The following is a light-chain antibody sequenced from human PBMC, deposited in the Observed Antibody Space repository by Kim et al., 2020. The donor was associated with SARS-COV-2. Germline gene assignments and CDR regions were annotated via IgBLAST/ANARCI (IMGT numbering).Light chain of an antibody. CDR3: QSADSSGTYVV. V-gene: IGLV3-25*03. CDR2: KDS. CDR1: ALPKQY. Sequence: SYELTQPPSVSVSPGQTARITCTGDALPKQYAYWYQQKPGQSPVLLIYKDSERPSGIRVRFSGPSPWTTVTLTIRGVQAEDEAEYYCQSADSSGTYVVFG. J-gene: IGLJ2*01.